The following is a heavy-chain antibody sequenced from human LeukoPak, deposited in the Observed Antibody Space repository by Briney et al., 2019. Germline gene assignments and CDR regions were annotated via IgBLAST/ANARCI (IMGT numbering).Heavy chain of an antibody. CDR2: ISGSGGNT. CDR1: GFTVSSNE. Sequence: QPGGSLRLSCAASGFTVSSNEMSWVRQAPGKGLEWVSSISGSGGNTYYAQSVKGRFSISRDNSKNTLNLQMDSLRADDTALYFCAKDPWNTAVANTNGWFDPWGQGTLVTVSS. J-gene: IGHJ5*02. D-gene: IGHD1/OR15-1a*01. CDR3: AKDPWNTAVANTNGWFDP. V-gene: IGHV3-23*01.